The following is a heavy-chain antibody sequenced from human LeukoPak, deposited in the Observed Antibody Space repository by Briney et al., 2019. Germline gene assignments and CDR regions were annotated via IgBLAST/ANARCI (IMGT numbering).Heavy chain of an antibody. V-gene: IGHV1-2*02. J-gene: IGHJ4*02. CDR3: ARDERYDSSGYPFNY. CDR2: INPNSGGT. D-gene: IGHD3-22*01. Sequence: ASVKVSCRASGYTFTSYYMHWVRQAPGQGLEWMGWINPNSGGTNYAQKFQGRVTMTRDTSISTAYMELSRLRSGDTAVYYCARDERYDSSGYPFNYWGQGTLVTVS. CDR1: GYTFTSYY.